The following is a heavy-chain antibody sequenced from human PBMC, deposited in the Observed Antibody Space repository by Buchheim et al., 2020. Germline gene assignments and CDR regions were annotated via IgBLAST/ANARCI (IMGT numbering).Heavy chain of an antibody. J-gene: IGHJ5*02. Sequence: QLQLQESGPGLVKPSETLSLTCTVSGGSISSSSYYWGWIRQPPGKGLEWIGSIYYSGSTYYNPSLKSRVTISVDTSKNQFSLKLSSVTAADTAVYYCARQLRFWGTRNWFDPWGQGTL. CDR1: GGSISSSSYY. CDR3: ARQLRFWGTRNWFDP. CDR2: IYYSGST. D-gene: IGHD3-16*01. V-gene: IGHV4-39*01.